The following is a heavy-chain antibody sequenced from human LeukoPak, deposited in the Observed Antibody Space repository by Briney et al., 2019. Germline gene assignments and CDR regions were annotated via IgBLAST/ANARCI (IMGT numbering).Heavy chain of an antibody. Sequence: PSETLSLTCAVYGGSFSGYYWSWIRQPPGKGLEWIGEINHNGSTNYNPSLKSRVTISVDTSKNQFSLKLSSVTAADTAVYYCARSNYYDSSGYSYWGQGTLVTVSS. CDR3: ARSNYYDSSGYSY. V-gene: IGHV4-34*01. J-gene: IGHJ4*02. CDR1: GGSFSGYY. D-gene: IGHD3-22*01. CDR2: INHNGST.